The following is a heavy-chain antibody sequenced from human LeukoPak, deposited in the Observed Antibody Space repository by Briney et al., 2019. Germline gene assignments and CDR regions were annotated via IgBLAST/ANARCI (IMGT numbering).Heavy chain of an antibody. J-gene: IGHJ6*03. CDR3: ARVYSYEPPYYYYYMDV. V-gene: IGHV3-53*01. Sequence: PGGSLRLSCAASGFSVSSNYMSWVRQAPGKGLEWVSVIYSGDRTYYADSVKGRFTISRDSSKNTLYLQMNNLRAEDTAVYYCARVYSYEPPYYYYYMDVWGKGTTVTISS. CDR2: IYSGDRT. D-gene: IGHD5-18*01. CDR1: GFSVSSNY.